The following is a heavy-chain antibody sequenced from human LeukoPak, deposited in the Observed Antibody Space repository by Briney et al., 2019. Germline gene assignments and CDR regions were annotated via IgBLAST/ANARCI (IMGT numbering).Heavy chain of an antibody. D-gene: IGHD3-22*01. J-gene: IGHJ4*02. CDR3: AKDLDSSGYYYLDY. CDR1: GFTFDDYA. Sequence: GGSLRLSCAASGFTFDDYAMHWVRQAPGKGLEWVSLISWDGGSTYYADSVKGRFTISRDNSKNSLYLQMNSLRAEDTALYYCAKDLDSSGYYYLDYWGQGTLVTVSS. CDR2: ISWDGGST. V-gene: IGHV3-43D*03.